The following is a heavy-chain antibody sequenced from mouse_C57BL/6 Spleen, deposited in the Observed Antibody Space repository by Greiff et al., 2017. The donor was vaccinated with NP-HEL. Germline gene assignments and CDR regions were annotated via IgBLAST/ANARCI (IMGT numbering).Heavy chain of an antibody. V-gene: IGHV1-22*01. D-gene: IGHD4-1*01. CDR3: ARSKLTGTYYAMDY. Sequence: EVQLQQSGPELVKPGASVKMSCKATGYTFTDYNMHWVKQSHGKSLEWIGYINPNNGGTSYNQKFKGKATLTVNKSSSTAYMELRSLTSEDSAVYYCARSKLTGTYYAMDYWGQGTSVTVSS. J-gene: IGHJ4*01. CDR2: INPNNGGT. CDR1: GYTFTDYN.